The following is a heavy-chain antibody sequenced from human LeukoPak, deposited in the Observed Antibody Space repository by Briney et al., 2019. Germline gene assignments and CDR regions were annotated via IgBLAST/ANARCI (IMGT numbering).Heavy chain of an antibody. J-gene: IGHJ4*02. CDR3: AKAGYGGSSTTTYGDY. V-gene: IGHV3-30*18. CDR1: GFTFSSFG. CDR2: ISYDGRSK. D-gene: IGHD2-15*01. Sequence: GRSLTLSCAASGFTFSSFGMHWVRQAPGKGLEWVVIISYDGRSKYYADSVKGRFTISRDNSRNTLYLQMNSLRPEDTAVYYCAKAGYGGSSTTTYGDYWGQGTLVTVSS.